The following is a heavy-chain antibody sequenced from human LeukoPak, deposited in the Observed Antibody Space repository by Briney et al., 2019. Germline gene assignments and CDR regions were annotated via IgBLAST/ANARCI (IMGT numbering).Heavy chain of an antibody. D-gene: IGHD3-22*01. CDR2: INWNGGST. CDR3: ARVYDSSGYYYGSLDP. Sequence: GGSLRLSCAASGFTFDDYGMSWVRQAPGKGLEWVSGINWNGGSTGYADSVKGRFTISRDNAKNSLYPQMNSLRAEDTALYHCARVYDSSGYYYGSLDPWGQGTLVTVSS. J-gene: IGHJ5*02. CDR1: GFTFDDYG. V-gene: IGHV3-20*01.